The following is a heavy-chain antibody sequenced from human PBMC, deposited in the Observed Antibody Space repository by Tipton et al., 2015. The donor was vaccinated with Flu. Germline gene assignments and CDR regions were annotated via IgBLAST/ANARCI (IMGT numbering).Heavy chain of an antibody. V-gene: IGHV4-59*01. J-gene: IGHJ5*02. Sequence: TLSLTCTVSGGSISSYYWSWIRQPPGKGLEWIGYIYYSGSTNYNPSLKSRVTISVDTSKNQFSLKLSSVTAADTAVYYCAKTYYDFWSGALQGNWFDPWGQGTLVTVSS. D-gene: IGHD3-3*01. CDR1: GGSISSYY. CDR3: AKTYYDFWSGALQGNWFDP. CDR2: IYYSGST.